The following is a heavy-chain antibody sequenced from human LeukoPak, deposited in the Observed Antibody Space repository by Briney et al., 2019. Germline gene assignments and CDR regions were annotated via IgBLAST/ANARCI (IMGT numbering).Heavy chain of an antibody. D-gene: IGHD4/OR15-4a*01. CDR2: IYSGGST. V-gene: IGHV3-53*01. CDR1: GFTFSSYA. Sequence: GGALRLSCAASGFTFSSYAMSWVRQAPGKGLEGVSVIYSGGSTYYADSVKGRFTISRDNSKNTLYLQMNSLRAEDTAVYYCARRAGAYSHPYDYWGQGTLVTVSS. J-gene: IGHJ4*02. CDR3: ARRAGAYSHPYDY.